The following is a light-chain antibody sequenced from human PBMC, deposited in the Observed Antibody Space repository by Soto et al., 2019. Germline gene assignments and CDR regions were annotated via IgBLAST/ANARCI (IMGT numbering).Light chain of an antibody. CDR1: SSNIGAGYD. CDR2: GNS. CDR3: QSYDSSLSAL. J-gene: IGLJ2*01. V-gene: IGLV1-40*01. Sequence: QSVLTQPPSVSGAPGQRVTISCTGSSSNIGAGYDVHWYQQLPGTAPKLLIYGNSNRPSGVPDRFSGSKSGTSASLAITGLQAEDEADYYCQSYDSSLSALFGGGTKVTVI.